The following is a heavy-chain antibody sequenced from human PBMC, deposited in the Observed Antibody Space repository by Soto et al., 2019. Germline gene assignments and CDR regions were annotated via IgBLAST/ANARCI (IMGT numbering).Heavy chain of an antibody. CDR2: IYYSGST. Sequence: SETLSLTCTVSGGSISSSSYYWGWIRQPPGKGLEWIGSIYYSGSTYYNPSLKSRVTISVDTSKNQFSLKLSSVTAADTAVYYCARHHIYYDSSGYLDYWGQGTLVTVSS. J-gene: IGHJ4*02. CDR3: ARHHIYYDSSGYLDY. CDR1: GGSISSSSYY. D-gene: IGHD3-22*01. V-gene: IGHV4-39*01.